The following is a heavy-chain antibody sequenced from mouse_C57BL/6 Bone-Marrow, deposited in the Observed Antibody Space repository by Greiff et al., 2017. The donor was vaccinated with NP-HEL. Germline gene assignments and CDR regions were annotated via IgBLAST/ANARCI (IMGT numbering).Heavy chain of an antibody. J-gene: IGHJ1*03. V-gene: IGHV5-6*01. CDR3: ARRRNWYFDV. CDR2: ISSGGSYT. Sequence: EVQRVESGGDLVKPGGSLKLSCAASGFTFSSYGMSWVRQTPDKRLEWVGTISSGGSYTYYPDSVKGRVTISRDNAKNTLYLQMSSLKSEDTAMYYCARRRNWYFDVWGTGTTVTVSS. CDR1: GFTFSSYG.